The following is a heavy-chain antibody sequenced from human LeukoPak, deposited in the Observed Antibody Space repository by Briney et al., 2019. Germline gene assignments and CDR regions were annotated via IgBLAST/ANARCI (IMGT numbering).Heavy chain of an antibody. CDR1: GAPISSYY. D-gene: IGHD3-22*01. Sequence: PSETLTLTCTVSGAPISSYYWSWIRQPPGKGLEWIGDIYYSGSIKYNPSLKSRVTMSVDTYKNQFSLKLSSVTAADTDIYYCARENPSGYYNRPIDYWGQGTLVTVSS. CDR3: ARENPSGYYNRPIDY. V-gene: IGHV4-59*01. J-gene: IGHJ4*02. CDR2: IYYSGSI.